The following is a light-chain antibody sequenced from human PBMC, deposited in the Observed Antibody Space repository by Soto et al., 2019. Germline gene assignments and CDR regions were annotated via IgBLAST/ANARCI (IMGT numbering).Light chain of an antibody. Sequence: AIQLTQSPSSLSASVGDRVTITCRASQGISSALAWYQQKPGKAPQLLIYDASSLARGLPSRFRGSGSGTDFTLTISSLQTEDFANYYCKQFYRYSITFGQGTRLEIK. CDR3: KQFYRYSIT. J-gene: IGKJ5*01. V-gene: IGKV1-13*02. CDR2: DAS. CDR1: QGISSA.